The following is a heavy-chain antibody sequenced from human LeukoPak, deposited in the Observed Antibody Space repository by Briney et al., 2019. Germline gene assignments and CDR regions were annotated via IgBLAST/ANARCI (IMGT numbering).Heavy chain of an antibody. V-gene: IGHV1-24*01. D-gene: IGHD3-10*01. J-gene: IGHJ4*02. Sequence: GASVKVSCKISGYTLTEFSMHWVRQALGKGLEWMGGFDSEDSETTYAQKLQGRVTMTEDTSTDTAYMELSRLRSEDTGTYYCAAYYASGAPSQGGEGTLHTVSS. CDR3: AAYYASGAPSQ. CDR1: GYTLTEFS. CDR2: FDSEDSET.